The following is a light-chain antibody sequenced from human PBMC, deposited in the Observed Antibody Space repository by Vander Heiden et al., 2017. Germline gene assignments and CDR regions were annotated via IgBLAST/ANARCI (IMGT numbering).Light chain of an antibody. CDR1: TSNIGNLY. CDR2: DNN. J-gene: IGLJ2*01. Sequence: QSVLTQPPSVSAAPGQKVTLSCSGSTSNIGNLYVSWYQHVPGTGPKLLIYDNNKRPSGIPDRFSGSKSGTSATLGITGLQTGDEADYYCGAWDSSLSAVVFGGGTKLTVL. V-gene: IGLV1-51*01. CDR3: GAWDSSLSAVV.